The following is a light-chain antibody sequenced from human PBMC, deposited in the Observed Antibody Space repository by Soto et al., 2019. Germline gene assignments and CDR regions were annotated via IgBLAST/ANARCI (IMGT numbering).Light chain of an antibody. J-gene: IGKJ5*01. CDR3: QQYGGSPPIT. CDR1: QSVSSRY. V-gene: IGKV3-20*01. CDR2: GAS. Sequence: EIVLTQSPGTLSLSPGERATLSCRASQSVSSRYLTWYQQKPGQAPRLLIYGASSRATGIPDRFSGSGSGTDFTLTISRLEPEDFAVYSCQQYGGSPPITFGQGIRLEMK.